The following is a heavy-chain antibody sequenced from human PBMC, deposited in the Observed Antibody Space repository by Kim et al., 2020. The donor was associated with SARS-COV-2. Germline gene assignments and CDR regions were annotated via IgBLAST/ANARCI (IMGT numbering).Heavy chain of an antibody. CDR3: ARHSSGIDY. CDR2: GST. J-gene: IGHJ4*02. V-gene: IGHV4-39*01. D-gene: IGHD6-19*01. Sequence: GSTYYNPSLKSRVTISVDTSKNQFSLKLSSVTAADTAVYYCARHSSGIDYWGQGTLVTVSS.